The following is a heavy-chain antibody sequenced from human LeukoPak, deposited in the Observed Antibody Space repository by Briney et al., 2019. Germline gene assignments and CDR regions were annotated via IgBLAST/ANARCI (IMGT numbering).Heavy chain of an antibody. D-gene: IGHD3-10*02. CDR2: ISDSGGRT. J-gene: IGHJ6*04. Sequence: GGSLRLSCAGSGFTFSSYAMSWVRQAPGKGLEWVSSISDSGGRTYHADSVKGRFTISRDNSKNTLFLQMNSLRAEDTAVYYCAELGITMIGGVWGKGTTVTISS. CDR1: GFTFSSYA. CDR3: AELGITMIGGV. V-gene: IGHV3-23*01.